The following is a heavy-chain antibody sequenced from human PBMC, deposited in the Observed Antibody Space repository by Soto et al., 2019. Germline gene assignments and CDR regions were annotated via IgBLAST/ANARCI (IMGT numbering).Heavy chain of an antibody. D-gene: IGHD2-2*01. CDR2: IWYDGSNK. CDR3: ARDRVKNIVVVPAAGIDP. V-gene: IGHV3-33*01. J-gene: IGHJ5*02. CDR1: GVTLSSYG. Sequence: GGSLRLSCAAAGVTLSSYGMHLVRQAPGKGLEWVAVIWYDGSNKYYADSVKGRFTISRDNSKNTLYLQMNSLRAEDTAVYYCARDRVKNIVVVPAAGIDPWGQGTLVTVSS.